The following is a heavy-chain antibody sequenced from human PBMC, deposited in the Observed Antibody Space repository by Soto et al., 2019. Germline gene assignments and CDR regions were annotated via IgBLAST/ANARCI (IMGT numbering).Heavy chain of an antibody. Sequence: SQTLSLTCAFSGDIVSSNSAAWNWIRQSPSRGLEWLGRTYYRSKWYNEYAPSVKSRMTINPDTSKNQFSLQLNSVTPEDTAVYYCATGMLIRGHHYMDVWGKGTSVTVSS. J-gene: IGHJ6*03. CDR2: TYYRSKWYN. D-gene: IGHD3-10*01. CDR1: GDIVSSNSAA. CDR3: ATGMLIRGHHYMDV. V-gene: IGHV6-1*01.